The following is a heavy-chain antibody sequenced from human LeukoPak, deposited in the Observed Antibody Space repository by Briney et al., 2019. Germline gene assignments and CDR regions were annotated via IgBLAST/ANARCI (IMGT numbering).Heavy chain of an antibody. D-gene: IGHD3-10*01. Sequence: PSETLSLTCAVYGGSFSGYYWNWIRQPPGKGLEWIGEINHSGSTNYNPSLKSRVTISVDTSKNQFSLNLSSVTAADTAVYYCARDRQGITWGQGTLVTVSS. V-gene: IGHV4-34*01. CDR2: INHSGST. CDR1: GGSFSGYY. J-gene: IGHJ5*02. CDR3: ARDRQGIT.